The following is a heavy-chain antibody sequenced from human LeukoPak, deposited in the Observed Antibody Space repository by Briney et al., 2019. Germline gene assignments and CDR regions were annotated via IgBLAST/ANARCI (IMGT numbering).Heavy chain of an antibody. D-gene: IGHD4-17*01. CDR1: GFTFSYFW. Sequence: GGSLRLSCAASGFTFSYFWMHWFRQAPGKGLVWVSCTNTDGSYSSYADSVKGRFTISRDNVRNTLYLQMSSLRAEDSAVYYCARDFDGPRASDYWGQGISVTVSS. J-gene: IGHJ4*02. CDR3: ARDFDGPRASDY. CDR2: TNTDGSYS. V-gene: IGHV3-74*01.